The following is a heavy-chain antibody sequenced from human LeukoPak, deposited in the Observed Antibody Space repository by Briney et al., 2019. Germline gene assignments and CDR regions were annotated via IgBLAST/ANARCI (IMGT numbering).Heavy chain of an antibody. Sequence: ASVKVSCKASGYTFTSYGIGWVRQAPGQGLEWMGWISANNGNTKYNTKYAQNLQGRVTMTTDISTSTAYMELRTLRSDDTAVYYCARDRDRSGSQSYWGQGTLVTVSS. CDR2: ISANNGNTKYNT. J-gene: IGHJ4*02. V-gene: IGHV1-18*01. D-gene: IGHD1-26*01. CDR1: GYTFTSYG. CDR3: ARDRDRSGSQSY.